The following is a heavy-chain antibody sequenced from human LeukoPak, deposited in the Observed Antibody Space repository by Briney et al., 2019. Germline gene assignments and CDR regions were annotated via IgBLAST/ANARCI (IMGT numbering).Heavy chain of an antibody. V-gene: IGHV3-11*01. D-gene: IGHD2-21*02. Sequence: GGSLRLSCAASGFTLSDYYMSRIRQAPGKGLEWVSYISSSGSTIYYADSVKGRFTISRDNAKNSLYLQMNSLRAEDTAVYYCARVIGGDSDDAFDIWGQGTMVTVSS. CDR1: GFTLSDYY. CDR2: ISSSGSTI. CDR3: ARVIGGDSDDAFDI. J-gene: IGHJ3*02.